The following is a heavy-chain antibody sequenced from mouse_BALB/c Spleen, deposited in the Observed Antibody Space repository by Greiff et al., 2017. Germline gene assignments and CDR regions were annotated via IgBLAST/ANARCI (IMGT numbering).Heavy chain of an antibody. D-gene: IGHD2-10*01. CDR2: ISSGGGST. Sequence: EVQGVESGGGLVKPGGSLKLSCAASGFAFSSYDMSWVRQTPEKRLEWVAYISSGGGSTYYPDTVKGRFTISRDNAKNTLYLQMSSLKSEDTAMYYCARAYYGNYAAMDYWGQGTSVTVSS. J-gene: IGHJ4*01. V-gene: IGHV5-12-1*01. CDR1: GFAFSSYD. CDR3: ARAYYGNYAAMDY.